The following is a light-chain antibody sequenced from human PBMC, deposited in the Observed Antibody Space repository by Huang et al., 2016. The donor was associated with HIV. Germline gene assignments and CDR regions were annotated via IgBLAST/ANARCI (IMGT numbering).Light chain of an antibody. J-gene: IGKJ5*01. Sequence: DIQMTQSPSSLSASVGDRVTITCQASQDISNYLSWYQQRRGKAPKLLIYDASNVETSVPSRFSASRSGTYFTFPINGLQPEDIATYYCQQYDSLPVTFGQGTRLE. CDR2: DAS. V-gene: IGKV1-33*01. CDR3: QQYDSLPVT. CDR1: QDISNY.